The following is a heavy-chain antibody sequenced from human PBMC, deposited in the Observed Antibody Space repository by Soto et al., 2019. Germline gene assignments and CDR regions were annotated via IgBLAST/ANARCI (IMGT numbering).Heavy chain of an antibody. CDR3: ARYVVHENGDTSGDWFDP. CDR1: GFIFSDYY. V-gene: IGHV3-11*01. J-gene: IGHJ5*02. CDR2: ISSRGTAI. Sequence: QVQLVESGGGLVKPGGSLRLSCAASGFIFSDYYMSWIRQAPGKGLEWVSPISSRGTAISYADSVKGRFTISRDNAKHYLNLQMNNLRADDPAVYYCARYVVHENGDTSGDWFDPWGQGTLVTVSS. D-gene: IGHD2-21*02.